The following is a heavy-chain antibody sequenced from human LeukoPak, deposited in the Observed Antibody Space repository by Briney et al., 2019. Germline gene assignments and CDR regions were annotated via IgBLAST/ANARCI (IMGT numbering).Heavy chain of an antibody. V-gene: IGHV1-69*02. J-gene: IGHJ4*02. CDR3: ARAESGYLYFDY. CDR2: IIPILGIA. D-gene: IGHD5-12*01. Sequence: SSVKVSCXASGGTFSSYTISWVRQAPGQGLEWMGRIIPILGIANYAQKFQGRVTITADKSTSTAYMELSSLRSEDTAVYYCARAESGYLYFDYWGQGTLVTVSS. CDR1: GGTFSSYT.